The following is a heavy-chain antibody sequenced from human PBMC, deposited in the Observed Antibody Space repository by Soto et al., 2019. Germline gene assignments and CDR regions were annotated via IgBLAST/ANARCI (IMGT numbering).Heavy chain of an antibody. J-gene: IGHJ5*02. D-gene: IGHD3-3*01. CDR2: INHSGNT. Sequence: SSETLSLTCAVYGASLSDNYCNWLRQPPGKGLEWIGEINHSGNTNYNPSLRSRVTISIDTSKNQLSLNLRSVSAADTAVYYCARDPHEFWNSYFFDPWGPGTLVTVSS. V-gene: IGHV4-34*01. CDR1: GASLSDNY. CDR3: ARDPHEFWNSYFFDP.